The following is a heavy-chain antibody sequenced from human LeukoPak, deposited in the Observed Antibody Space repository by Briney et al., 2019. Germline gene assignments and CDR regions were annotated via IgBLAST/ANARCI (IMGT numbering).Heavy chain of an antibody. V-gene: IGHV4-34*01. D-gene: IGHD4-23*01. Sequence: SETLSLTCAVYGGSFSGYYWSWIRQPPGKGQEWIGEINHSGSTNYNPSLKSRVTISVDTSKNQFSLKLSSVTAADTAVYYCARGYGGNPGIWGQGTLVTVSS. CDR1: GGSFSGYY. CDR3: ARGYGGNPGI. J-gene: IGHJ4*02. CDR2: INHSGST.